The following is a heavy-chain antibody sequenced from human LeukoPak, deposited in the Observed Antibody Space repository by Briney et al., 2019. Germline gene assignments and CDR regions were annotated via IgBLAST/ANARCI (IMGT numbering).Heavy chain of an antibody. Sequence: GGSLRLSCAASGFTFSSYWMSWVRQAPGKGLEWVGRIKSKTDGGTTDYAAPVKGRFTISRDDSKNTLYLQMNSLKTEDTAVYYCTTTHGDRAFDIWGQGTMVTVSS. D-gene: IGHD4-17*01. V-gene: IGHV3-15*01. CDR3: TTTHGDRAFDI. J-gene: IGHJ3*02. CDR2: IKSKTDGGTT. CDR1: GFTFSSYW.